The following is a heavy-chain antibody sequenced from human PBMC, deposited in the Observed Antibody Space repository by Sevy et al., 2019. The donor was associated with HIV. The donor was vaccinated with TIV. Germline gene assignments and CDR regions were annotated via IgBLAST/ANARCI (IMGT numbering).Heavy chain of an antibody. CDR1: GGSISSSSYY. Sequence: SESLSLTCTVSGGSISSSSYYWGWIRQPPGKGLEWTGNIYYSGSSYYNPSLNSRVTISVVTSKNQFSLQLTSVTAADTAVYYCAGFEYGDYTNLFDPWGQGTLVTVSS. CDR3: AGFEYGDYTNLFDP. D-gene: IGHD4-17*01. CDR2: IYYSGSS. J-gene: IGHJ5*02. V-gene: IGHV4-39*01.